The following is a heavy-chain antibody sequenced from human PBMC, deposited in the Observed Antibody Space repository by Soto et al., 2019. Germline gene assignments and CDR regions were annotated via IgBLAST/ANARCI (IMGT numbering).Heavy chain of an antibody. V-gene: IGHV3-15*07. CDR2: IRSKTDGGTP. J-gene: IGHJ4*02. CDR3: TTEKGY. Sequence: EVQLVESGGGLVKPGESLRLSCAASGFTFTNAWMNWVRQAPGNGLAWVGRIRSKTDGGTPDYAAPVKGRFTISRDDSKNTLYVQMNSLKTEDTAIYYCTTEKGYWGQGTLVTVSS. CDR1: GFTFTNAW.